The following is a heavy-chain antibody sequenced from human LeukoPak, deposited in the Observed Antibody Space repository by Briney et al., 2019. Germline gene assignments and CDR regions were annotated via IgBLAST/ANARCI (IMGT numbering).Heavy chain of an antibody. CDR2: ISGSGGST. CDR3: AKGLDYYYYGMDV. Sequence: GGSLRFPCAASGFTFSSYAMSWVRQAPGKGLEWVSAISGSGGSTYYADSVKGRFTISRDNSKSTLYLQMNSLRAEDTAVYYCAKGLDYYYYGMDVWGQGTTVTVSS. J-gene: IGHJ6*02. V-gene: IGHV3-23*01. CDR1: GFTFSSYA.